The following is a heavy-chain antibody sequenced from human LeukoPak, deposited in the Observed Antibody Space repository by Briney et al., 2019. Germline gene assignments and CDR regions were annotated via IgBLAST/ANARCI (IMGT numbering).Heavy chain of an antibody. CDR1: GGSLSSHY. CDR3: ARGVFIAASQYGY. D-gene: IGHD6-13*01. J-gene: IGHJ4*02. V-gene: IGHV4-59*11. Sequence: SETLSLTCAVSGGSLSSHYWTWIRQPPGKGLEWIGYIYYSVATNYNPSLKSRVTISVDTSKNQFSLKLSSVTAADTAVYYCARGVFIAASQYGYWGQGTLVTVSS. CDR2: IYYSVAT.